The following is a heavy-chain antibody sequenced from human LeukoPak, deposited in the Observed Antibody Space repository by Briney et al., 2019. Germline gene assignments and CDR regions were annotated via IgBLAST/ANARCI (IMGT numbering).Heavy chain of an antibody. Sequence: ASVKVSCKASGYTFTGYYMRWVRQAPGQGLEWMGWINPNSGGTNYAQKFQGRVTMTRDTSISTAYMELSRLRSDDTAVYYCARVEITYYDFWSGYSVKEFDPWGQGTLVTVSS. V-gene: IGHV1-2*02. CDR2: INPNSGGT. D-gene: IGHD3-3*01. J-gene: IGHJ5*02. CDR1: GYTFTGYY. CDR3: ARVEITYYDFWSGYSVKEFDP.